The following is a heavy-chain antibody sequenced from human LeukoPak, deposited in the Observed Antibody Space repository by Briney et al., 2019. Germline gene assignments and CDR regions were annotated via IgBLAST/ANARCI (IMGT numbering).Heavy chain of an antibody. Sequence: GSLRLSCVASGFTFSSYSMNWVRQAPGKGLEWVSSISSSSSYIYYADSVKGRFTISRDNAKNSLYLQMNSLRAEDTAVYYCARGSLTSSSWYSTPPTEYYFDYWGQGTLVTVSS. CDR1: GFTFSSYS. J-gene: IGHJ4*02. CDR3: ARGSLTSSSWYSTPPTEYYFDY. V-gene: IGHV3-21*01. CDR2: ISSSSSYI. D-gene: IGHD6-13*01.